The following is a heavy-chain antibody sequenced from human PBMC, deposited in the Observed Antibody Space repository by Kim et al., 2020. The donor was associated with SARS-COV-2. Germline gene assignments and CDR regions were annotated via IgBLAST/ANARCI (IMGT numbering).Heavy chain of an antibody. CDR1: GYTFTSYY. CDR2: INPSGGST. J-gene: IGHJ6*02. V-gene: IGHV1-46*01. D-gene: IGHD3-9*01. CDR3: ARDLRLSYDILTGYYKTYYYGMDV. Sequence: ASVKVSCKASGYTFTSYYMHWVRQAPGQGLEWMGIINPSGGSTSYAQKFQGRVTMTRDTSTSTVYMELSSLRSEDTAVYYCARDLRLSYDILTGYYKTYYYGMDVWGQGTTVTVSS.